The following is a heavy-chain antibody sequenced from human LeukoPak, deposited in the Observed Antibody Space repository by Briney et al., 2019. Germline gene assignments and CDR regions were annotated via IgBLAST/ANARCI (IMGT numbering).Heavy chain of an antibody. J-gene: IGHJ3*02. V-gene: IGHV3-23*01. D-gene: IGHD6-13*01. CDR3: ARDSSSFGGRWDAFDI. Sequence: SGGSLRLSCAASGFTFSSYAMSWVRQAPGKGLEWVSAISGSGGSTYYADSVKGRFTISRDNSKNTLYLQMNSLRAEDTAVYYCARDSSSFGGRWDAFDIWGQGTMVTVSS. CDR1: GFTFSSYA. CDR2: ISGSGGST.